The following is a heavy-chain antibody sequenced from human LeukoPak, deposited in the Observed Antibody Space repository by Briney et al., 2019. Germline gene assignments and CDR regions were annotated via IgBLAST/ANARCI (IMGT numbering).Heavy chain of an antibody. D-gene: IGHD5-24*01. CDR2: IYYSGST. CDR1: VGSISSHY. J-gene: IGHJ4*02. Sequence: SETLSLTRTVSVGSISSHYWSWIRDPPGKGLEWSGYIYYSGSTNYNPSLTSRVTISVDTSKNQLPLKLSSVNTSDTAVDYLGIVGKDGYNILFLYYWGQGTLVTVSS. V-gene: IGHV4-59*11. CDR3: GIVGKDGYNILFLYY.